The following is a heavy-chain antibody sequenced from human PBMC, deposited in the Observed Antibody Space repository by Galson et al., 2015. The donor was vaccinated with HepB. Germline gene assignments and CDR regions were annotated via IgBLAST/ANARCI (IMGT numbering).Heavy chain of an antibody. V-gene: IGHV3-23*01. CDR2: ISGGGANT. CDR3: ARRSGYYFDS. J-gene: IGHJ4*02. D-gene: IGHD6-19*01. Sequence: SLRLSCAASGFTFSNYAMSWVRQAPGKGLEWVSAISGGGANTYYSDSVKGRFTISRDNSKNTLYLQMSSLRAEDTAVYYCARRSGYYFDSWGQGTLVTVSS. CDR1: GFTFSNYA.